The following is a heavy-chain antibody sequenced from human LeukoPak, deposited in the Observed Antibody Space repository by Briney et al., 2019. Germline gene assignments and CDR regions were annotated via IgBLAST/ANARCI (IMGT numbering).Heavy chain of an antibody. CDR2: IKHDGSEK. CDR1: GFTYSSYW. D-gene: IGHD5-12*01. Sequence: PGGSLRLLCATSGFTYSSYWMTWLRQAPGRGREGLTQIKHDGSEKYYVDSVKDRFTISRDNAKNSLYLQMNSLRAEDTAVYYCARDSGLRAVDYWGQGTLVTVSS. CDR3: ARDSGLRAVDY. J-gene: IGHJ4*02. V-gene: IGHV3-7*01.